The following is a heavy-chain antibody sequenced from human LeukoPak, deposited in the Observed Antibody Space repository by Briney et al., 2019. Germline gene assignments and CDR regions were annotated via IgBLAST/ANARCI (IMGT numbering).Heavy chain of an antibody. CDR2: IYYSGST. J-gene: IGHJ4*02. D-gene: IGHD5-18*01. CDR3: ARETGYSYGLGRYFDY. V-gene: IGHV4-61*01. CDR1: GGSVSSGSYY. Sequence: PSETLSLTCTVSGGSVSSGSYYWSWIRQPPGKGLEWIGYIYYSGSTNYNPSLKSRVTISVDTSKNQFSLKLSSVTAADTAVYYCARETGYSYGLGRYFDYWGQGTLVTVSS.